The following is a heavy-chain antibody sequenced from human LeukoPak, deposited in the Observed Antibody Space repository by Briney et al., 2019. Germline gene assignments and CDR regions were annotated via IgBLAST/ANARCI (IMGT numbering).Heavy chain of an antibody. CDR3: AKDIVVVVAATSVDWFDP. CDR1: GFTFDDYA. CDR2: INWNSGII. V-gene: IGHV3-9*01. D-gene: IGHD2-15*01. J-gene: IGHJ5*02. Sequence: PGGSLRLSCAASGFTFDDYAMHWVRQAPGKGLEWVSGINWNSGIIGYADSMKGRFTISRDNVKNSLSLQMNSLRAEDTAVYYCAKDIVVVVAATSVDWFDPWGQGTLVTVSS.